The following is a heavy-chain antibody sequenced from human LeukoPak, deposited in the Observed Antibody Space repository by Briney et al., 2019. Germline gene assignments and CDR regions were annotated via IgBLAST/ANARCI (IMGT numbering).Heavy chain of an antibody. CDR1: GGSFSGYY. Sequence: SETLSLTCAVYGGSFSGYYWSWIRQPPGKGLEWIGEINHSGSTNHNPSLKSRVTISVDTSKNQFSLKLSSVTAADTAVYYCATGALPGGNSYFDCWGRGTLVTVSS. D-gene: IGHD4-23*01. CDR2: INHSGST. CDR3: ATGALPGGNSYFDC. V-gene: IGHV4-34*01. J-gene: IGHJ4*02.